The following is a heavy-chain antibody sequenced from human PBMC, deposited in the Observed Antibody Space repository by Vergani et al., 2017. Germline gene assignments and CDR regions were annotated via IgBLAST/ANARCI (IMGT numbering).Heavy chain of an antibody. CDR1: GFTFDDYA. Sequence: EVQLVESGGGLVQPGRSLRLSCAASGFTFDDYAMHWVRQAPGKGLEWVSGISWNSGSIGYADSVKGRFTISRDNAKNSLYLQMNSLRAEDTALYYCAKGSNYAGYYFDYWGQGTLVTVSS. D-gene: IGHD4-11*01. V-gene: IGHV3-9*01. CDR2: ISWNSGSI. J-gene: IGHJ4*02. CDR3: AKGSNYAGYYFDY.